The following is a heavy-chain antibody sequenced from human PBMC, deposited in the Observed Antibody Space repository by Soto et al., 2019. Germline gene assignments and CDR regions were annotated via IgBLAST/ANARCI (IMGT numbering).Heavy chain of an antibody. CDR3: ASSYFYGSGTYYKGLGY. CDR1: GFPFSSYE. V-gene: IGHV3-48*03. J-gene: IGHJ4*02. CDR2: ISSSGTTI. Sequence: VQLVESGGGLVKPGGSLRLSCAASGFPFSSYEMNWVRQAPGKGLECISYISSSGTTIHYADSVKGRFAISRDNAKNSLYLQMNSLRAEDTAVYYCASSYFYGSGTYYKGLGYWGQGTLVTVSS. D-gene: IGHD3-10*01.